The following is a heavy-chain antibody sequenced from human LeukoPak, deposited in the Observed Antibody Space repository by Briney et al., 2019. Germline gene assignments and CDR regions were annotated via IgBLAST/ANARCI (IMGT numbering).Heavy chain of an antibody. Sequence: GGSLRLSCAASGFTVSSKYMSWVRQAPGKGLEWVPVLYNDGRTFYGGPVQGRFTVSRDIPKSTLYLQMNSLRDEDTAVYYCARARWDWNFFFENWGQGTLVTVSS. V-gene: IGHV3-66*02. CDR1: GFTVSSKY. CDR2: LYNDGRT. D-gene: IGHD1-7*01. CDR3: ARARWDWNFFFEN. J-gene: IGHJ4*02.